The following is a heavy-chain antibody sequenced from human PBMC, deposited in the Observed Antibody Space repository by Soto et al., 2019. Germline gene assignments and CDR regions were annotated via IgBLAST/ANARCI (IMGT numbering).Heavy chain of an antibody. V-gene: IGHV3-23*01. J-gene: IGHJ3*02. Sequence: EAQLLESGGGLVQPGGSLRLSCAASGFTFSSYAMSWVRQAPAQGLEWVSGISGSGGSTYYADSVKGRFTISRDSSKNTLYLQMDSLRAEDTAVYYCAKKTDSSSPWGALDIWGQGTMVSVSS. CDR2: ISGSGGST. CDR3: AKKTDSSSPWGALDI. D-gene: IGHD6-6*01. CDR1: GFTFSSYA.